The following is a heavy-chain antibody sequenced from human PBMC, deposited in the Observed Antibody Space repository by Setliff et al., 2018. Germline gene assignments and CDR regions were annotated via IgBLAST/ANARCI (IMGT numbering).Heavy chain of an antibody. Sequence: SETLSLTCTVSGGSISSGGYYWSWLRQHPGKGLAWIGYIYYSGSTYYNPSHKRRVTMSVDKSKNQYSLKLSSVTAADTAVYYCARDRRIVGARHAFDIWGQGTMVTVSS. D-gene: IGHD1-26*01. J-gene: IGHJ3*02. CDR2: IYYSGST. CDR1: GGSISSGGYY. V-gene: IGHV4-31*03. CDR3: ARDRRIVGARHAFDI.